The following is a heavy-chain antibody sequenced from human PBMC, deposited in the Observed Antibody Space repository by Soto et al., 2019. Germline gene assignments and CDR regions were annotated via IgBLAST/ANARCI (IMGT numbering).Heavy chain of an antibody. J-gene: IGHJ5*01. CDR2: VYYNGAT. CDR3: ARAGQTVSFFDF. V-gene: IGHV4-59*01. D-gene: IGHD4-17*01. Sequence: WTWIRQSPGKGLEWIGNVYYNGATTYNPSLRGRVAISIDTSEKQFSLKLNSLTAADSATYFCARAGQTVSFFDFWAQGALVAISS.